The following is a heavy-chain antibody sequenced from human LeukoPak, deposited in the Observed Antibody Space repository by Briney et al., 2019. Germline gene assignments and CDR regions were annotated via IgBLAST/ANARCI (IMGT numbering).Heavy chain of an antibody. CDR2: VYYSGST. Sequence: SETLSLTCTVSGGSMYSYYWSWIRQPPGKGLEWIGYVYYSGSTNYDPSLKSRLTISVDTSKNQFSLKLSSVTAADTAVYYCARHRGGATIIGDWFDPWGQGTLVTVSS. CDR1: GGSMYSYY. J-gene: IGHJ5*02. D-gene: IGHD5-12*01. V-gene: IGHV4-59*08. CDR3: ARHRGGATIIGDWFDP.